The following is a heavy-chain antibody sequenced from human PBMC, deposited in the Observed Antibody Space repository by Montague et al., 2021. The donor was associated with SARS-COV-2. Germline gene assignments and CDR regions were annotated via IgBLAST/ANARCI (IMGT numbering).Heavy chain of an antibody. V-gene: IGHV4-34*01. CDR2: TKQSGST. Sequence: SETLSLTCGVYGGSFGDDHWSWIRQPPGKGLEWIGDTKQSGSTNYNPSLKSRVTISVDTSKNQFSLKLTSVTAADTAVYFCARGHLSVSMIVVVFTSASYYFDYWGQGAQDTVSS. CDR3: ARGHLSVSMIVVVFTSASYYFDY. J-gene: IGHJ4*02. D-gene: IGHD3-22*01. CDR1: GGSFGDDH.